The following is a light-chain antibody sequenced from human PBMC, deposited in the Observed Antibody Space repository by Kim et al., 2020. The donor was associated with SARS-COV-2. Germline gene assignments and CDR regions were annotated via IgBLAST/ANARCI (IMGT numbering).Light chain of an antibody. Sequence: ASVGDRVTITCRAGQDINNYLAWYQQRPGELPELLIFAASALQSGVPSRFSASGSGTYFTLTISSLQPEDVATYFCHKYNSAPWTFGQGTKVEIK. J-gene: IGKJ1*01. V-gene: IGKV1-27*01. CDR2: AAS. CDR1: QDINNY. CDR3: HKYNSAPWT.